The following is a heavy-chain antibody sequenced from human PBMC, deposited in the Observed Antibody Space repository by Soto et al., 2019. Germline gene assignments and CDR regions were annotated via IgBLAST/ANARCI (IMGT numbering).Heavy chain of an antibody. J-gene: IGHJ6*02. Sequence: QVQLQHWGAGLLKPSETLSLTCAVYGGSFSGYYWSWIRQPPGKGLEWIGEINHSGSTNYNPSRKRRVTISVDTSKNQVSLKLRSGTAADAAVYYCARGLGLDRGVRAHYGMDVWGQGATVTVSS. CDR2: INHSGST. V-gene: IGHV4-34*01. D-gene: IGHD3-10*01. CDR3: ARGLGLDRGVRAHYGMDV. CDR1: GGSFSGYY.